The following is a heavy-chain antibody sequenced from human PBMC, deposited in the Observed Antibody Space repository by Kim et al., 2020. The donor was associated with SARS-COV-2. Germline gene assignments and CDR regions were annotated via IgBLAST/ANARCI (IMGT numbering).Heavy chain of an antibody. CDR1: GFTFRYYW. V-gene: IGHV3-7*04. Sequence: GGSLRLSCAVSGFTFRYYWMTWVRQAPGKGLEWVANIGQDGSDKYYVDSVKGRFTISRDNAQKSLYLQMNSLGVDDTAVYYCGRGGSYNYFDNCGQGSMVTVSS. CDR2: IGQDGSDK. J-gene: IGHJ4*02. CDR3: GRGGSYNYFDN. D-gene: IGHD1-26*01.